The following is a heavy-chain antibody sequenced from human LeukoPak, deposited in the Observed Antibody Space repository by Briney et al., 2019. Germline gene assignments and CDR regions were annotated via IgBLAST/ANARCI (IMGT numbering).Heavy chain of an antibody. D-gene: IGHD3-22*01. CDR1: GGSISSYY. Sequence: SETPSLTCTVSGGSISSYYWSWIRQPPGKGLEWIGYIYYSGSTNYNPSLKSRVTISVDTSKNQFSLKLSSVTAADTAVYYCARSFVDSSGYYDDYWGQGTLVTVSS. J-gene: IGHJ4*02. V-gene: IGHV4-59*01. CDR3: ARSFVDSSGYYDDY. CDR2: IYYSGST.